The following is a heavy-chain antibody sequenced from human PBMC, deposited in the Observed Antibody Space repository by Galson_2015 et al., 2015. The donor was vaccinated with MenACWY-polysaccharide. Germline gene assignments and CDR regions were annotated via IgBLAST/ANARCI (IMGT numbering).Heavy chain of an antibody. Sequence: SEPLSLTCRLSGGSVKNSYWSWFRQPPGKGLEWIGYIFYTGSTTYNPSLKSRVTISIDASESHFSLNLTSVTAADTAVYYCARGRALTDYWGQGTLVTVSS. CDR2: IFYTGST. CDR1: GGSVKNSY. CDR3: ARGRALTDY. J-gene: IGHJ4*02. V-gene: IGHV4-59*02.